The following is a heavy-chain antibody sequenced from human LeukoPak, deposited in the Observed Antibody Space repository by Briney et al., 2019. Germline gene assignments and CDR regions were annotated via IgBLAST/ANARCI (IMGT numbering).Heavy chain of an antibody. CDR2: VNPNSGGT. CDR3: ARLLYTGDAHDYYGMDV. Sequence: ASVKVSCKASGYTFTGYYMHWVRQAPGQGLEWMGWVNPNSGGTNYAQKFQGRVTMTRDTSISTASMELSRLRSDDTAVYYCARLLYTGDAHDYYGMDVWGQGTTVTVSS. CDR1: GYTFTGYY. D-gene: IGHD3-3*01. J-gene: IGHJ6*02. V-gene: IGHV1-2*02.